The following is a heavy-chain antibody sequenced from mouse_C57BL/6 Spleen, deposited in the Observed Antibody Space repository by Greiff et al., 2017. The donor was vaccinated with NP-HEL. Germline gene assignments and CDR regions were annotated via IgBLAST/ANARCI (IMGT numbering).Heavy chain of an antibody. J-gene: IGHJ3*01. Sequence: VQLQQPGAELVKPGASVKLSCKASGYTFTSYWITWVQPRPGQGLEWIGDIYPGSGSTNYNEKFKSKATLTVDTSSSTAYMQLSSLTSEDSAVYYCARRGYYSNFWFAYWGQGTLVTVSA. D-gene: IGHD2-5*01. CDR2: IYPGSGST. V-gene: IGHV1-55*01. CDR3: ARRGYYSNFWFAY. CDR1: GYTFTSYW.